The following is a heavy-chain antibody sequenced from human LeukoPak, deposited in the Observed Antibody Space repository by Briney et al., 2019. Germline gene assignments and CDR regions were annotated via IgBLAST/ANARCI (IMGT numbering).Heavy chain of an antibody. V-gene: IGHV3-53*01. Sequence: GGSLRLSCVGSGFSVSSNYLSWVRQAPGKGLEWVSLIYSGGSTYYADSVKGRFTISRDNSKNTLYLQMNSLRAEDTAVYYCVRDYSYGTEWGQGTLVTVSS. CDR2: IYSGGST. J-gene: IGHJ4*02. CDR1: GFSVSSNY. D-gene: IGHD5-18*01. CDR3: VRDYSYGTE.